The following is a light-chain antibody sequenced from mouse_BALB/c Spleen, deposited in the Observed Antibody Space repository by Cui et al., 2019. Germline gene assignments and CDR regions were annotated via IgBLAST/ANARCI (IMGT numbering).Light chain of an antibody. J-gene: IGKJ1*01. Sequence: QIVLTHSPAILPASPGEKDTMTCRASASVSYMHWYQQKPGSATNPWIYATANPDSGVPARFSGSGCGTSYSLTISSGEAEDAATDYCQQWSSNRQTFGGGTKLEIK. V-gene: IGKV4-72*01. CDR3: QQWSSNRQT. CDR1: ASVSY. CDR2: ATA.